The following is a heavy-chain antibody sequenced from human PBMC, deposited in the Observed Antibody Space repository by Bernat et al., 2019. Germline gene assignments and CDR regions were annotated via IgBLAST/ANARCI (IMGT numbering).Heavy chain of an antibody. CDR2: INSDGSST. CDR1: GFTFSSYG. V-gene: IGHV3-74*02. D-gene: IGHD2-15*01. Sequence: VQLVESGGGVVQPGRSLRLSCAASGFTFSSYGMHWVRQAPGKGLEWVSRINSDGSSTSYADSVKGRFTISRDNAKNTLYLQMNSLRAEDTAVYYCARAGGRYCSGGSCYCGPFDIWGQGTMVTVSS. J-gene: IGHJ3*02. CDR3: ARAGGRYCSGGSCYCGPFDI.